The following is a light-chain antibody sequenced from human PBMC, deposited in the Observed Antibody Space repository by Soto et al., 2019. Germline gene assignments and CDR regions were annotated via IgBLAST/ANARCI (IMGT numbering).Light chain of an antibody. CDR3: QQYGGSPMFT. Sequence: EIVLTQSPGTLSLSPGERATLSCRASQSVSSNYLAWYQQKPGQAPRLLIYGASRGAAGIPDRFSGSGSGTDFTLTISRLEPEDFAVYFCQQYGGSPMFTFGQGTKVDIK. CDR1: QSVSSNY. CDR2: GAS. J-gene: IGKJ2*01. V-gene: IGKV3-20*01.